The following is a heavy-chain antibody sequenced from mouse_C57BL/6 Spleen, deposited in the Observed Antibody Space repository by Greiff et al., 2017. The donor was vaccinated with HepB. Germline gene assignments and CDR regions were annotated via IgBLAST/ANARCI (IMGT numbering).Heavy chain of an antibody. CDR1: GYTFTSYW. D-gene: IGHD3-2*02. V-gene: IGHV1-64*01. J-gene: IGHJ4*01. CDR3: ARAGAAQATGAMDY. CDR2: IHPNSGST. Sequence: VQLQQPGAELVKPGASVKLSCKASGYTFTSYWMHWVKQRPGQGLEWIGMIHPNSGSTNYNEKFKSKATLTVDKSSSTAYMQLSSLTSEDSAVYYCARAGAAQATGAMDYWGQGTSVTVSS.